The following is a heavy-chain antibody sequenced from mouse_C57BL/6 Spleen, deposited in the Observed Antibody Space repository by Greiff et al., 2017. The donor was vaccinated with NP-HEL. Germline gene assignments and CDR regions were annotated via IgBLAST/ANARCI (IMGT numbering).Heavy chain of an antibody. Sequence: VQLQQSVAELVRPGASVKLSCTASGFNIKNTSMHWVKQRPEQGLEWIGRIDPANGNTKYAPKFQGKATITADTSSNTAYLQLSSLTSEDTAIYYCARSGRDDGYLYWGQGTTLTVSS. J-gene: IGHJ2*01. V-gene: IGHV14-3*01. CDR1: GFNIKNTS. CDR2: IDPANGNT. D-gene: IGHD2-3*01. CDR3: ARSGRDDGYLY.